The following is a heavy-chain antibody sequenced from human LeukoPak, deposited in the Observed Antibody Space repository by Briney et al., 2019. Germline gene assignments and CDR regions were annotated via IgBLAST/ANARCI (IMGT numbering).Heavy chain of an antibody. V-gene: IGHV1-69*02. D-gene: IGHD3-22*01. Sequence: SVKVSCKASGGTFSSYTISWVRQAPGQGLEWMGRIIPILGIANYAQKFQGRVTITADKSTSTAYVELSSLRSEDTAVYYCASSGHYYDSSGPYYFDYWGQGTLVTVSS. J-gene: IGHJ4*02. CDR2: IIPILGIA. CDR3: ASSGHYYDSSGPYYFDY. CDR1: GGTFSSYT.